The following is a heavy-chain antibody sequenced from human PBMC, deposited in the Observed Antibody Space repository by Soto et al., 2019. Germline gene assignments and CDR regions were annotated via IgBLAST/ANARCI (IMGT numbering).Heavy chain of an antibody. V-gene: IGHV3-7*03. CDR2: IKQDGSEK. Sequence: PGGSLRLSCAASGFTFSSYWMSWVRQAPGKGLEWVANIKQDGSEKYYVDSVKGRFTISRDNAKNSLYLQMNSLRAEDTAVYYCARDAAAARPCWFDPWGQGTLVTDSS. CDR3: ARDAAAARPCWFDP. J-gene: IGHJ5*02. CDR1: GFTFSSYW. D-gene: IGHD6-6*01.